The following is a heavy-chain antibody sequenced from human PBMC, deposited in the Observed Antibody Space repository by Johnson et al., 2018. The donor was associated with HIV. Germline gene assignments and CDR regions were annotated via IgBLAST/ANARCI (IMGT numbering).Heavy chain of an antibody. Sequence: QVQLVESGGGVVQPGGPLRLSCAASGFTFSSYGMHWVRQAPGTGLEWAALISDDGSKRYHADPVKGRFTISRDNSKNTLYLQMNSLRAEDTAVYYCARPLSSVLGFDAFDIWGQGTMVTVSS. V-gene: IGHV3-30*19. CDR2: ISDDGSKR. CDR3: ARPLSSVLGFDAFDI. J-gene: IGHJ3*02. D-gene: IGHD3-22*01. CDR1: GFTFSSYG.